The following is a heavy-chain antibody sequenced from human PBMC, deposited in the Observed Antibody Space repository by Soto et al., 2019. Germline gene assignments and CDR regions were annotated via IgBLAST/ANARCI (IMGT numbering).Heavy chain of an antibody. CDR3: ATMERLFDY. Sequence: QLQLVESGGGVVQPVRSLRLSCAASGFTFSDYGMHWVRQAPGTGLEWVAVISYDGSDKYYADSVKGRFTISRDNSKNRLYLQMNSLRAEDTAVYYCATMERLFDYWGQGTLVTVSS. V-gene: IGHV3-30*03. J-gene: IGHJ4*02. CDR2: ISYDGSDK. D-gene: IGHD3-3*01. CDR1: GFTFSDYG.